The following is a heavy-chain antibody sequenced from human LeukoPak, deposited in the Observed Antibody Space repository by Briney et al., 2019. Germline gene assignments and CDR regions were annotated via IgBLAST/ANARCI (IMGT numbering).Heavy chain of an antibody. J-gene: IGHJ4*02. CDR2: IGIAGDT. CDR1: GFTFSSYD. V-gene: IGHV3-13*01. Sequence: GGSLRLSCAASGFTFSSYDMHWVRQATGKGLEWVSAIGIAGDTYYPDSVKGRFTISRENAKNSLYLQMNSLRAGDTAVYYCTRRGLDTALDYWGQGTLVTVSS. CDR3: TRRGLDTALDY. D-gene: IGHD5-18*01.